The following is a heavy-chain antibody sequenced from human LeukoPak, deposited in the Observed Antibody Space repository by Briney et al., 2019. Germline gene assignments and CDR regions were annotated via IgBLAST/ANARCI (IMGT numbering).Heavy chain of an antibody. D-gene: IGHD4-17*01. CDR1: GFTFSTYA. Sequence: GGSLRLSCAASGFTFSTYAMNWVRQAPGRGLEWVAVISYDGSNKYYADSVKGRFTISRDNSKNTLYLQMNSLRAEDTAVYYCAKDRTVTIFDYWGQGTLVTVSS. V-gene: IGHV3-30*18. J-gene: IGHJ4*02. CDR3: AKDRTVTIFDY. CDR2: ISYDGSNK.